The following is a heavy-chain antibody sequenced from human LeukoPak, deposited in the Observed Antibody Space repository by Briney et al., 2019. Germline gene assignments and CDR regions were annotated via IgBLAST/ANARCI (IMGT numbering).Heavy chain of an antibody. CDR1: GYSFTSYW. V-gene: IGHV5-51*01. CDR2: IYPGDSDT. J-gene: IGHJ4*02. Sequence: GESLKISCKGSGYSFTSYWIGWVRQMPGKGLGLMGIIYPGDSDTRYSPSFQGQVTISADKSISTAYLQWSSLKASDTAMYYCARHKGDFWSGYPWYFDYWGQGTLVTVSA. D-gene: IGHD3-3*01. CDR3: ARHKGDFWSGYPWYFDY.